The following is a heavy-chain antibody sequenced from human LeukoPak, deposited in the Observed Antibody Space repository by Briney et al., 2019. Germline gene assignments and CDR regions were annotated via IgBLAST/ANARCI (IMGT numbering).Heavy chain of an antibody. CDR2: ISGSGGST. CDR3: AKDIFEDFWSGYYSRAFDY. J-gene: IGHJ4*02. D-gene: IGHD3-3*01. CDR1: GFTFSSYA. V-gene: IGHV3-23*01. Sequence: GGSLRLSCAASGFTFSSYAMGWVRQAPGKGLEWVSAISGSGGSTYYADSVKGRFTISRDNSKNTLYLQMNSLRAEDTAVYYCAKDIFEDFWSGYYSRAFDYWGQGTLVTVSS.